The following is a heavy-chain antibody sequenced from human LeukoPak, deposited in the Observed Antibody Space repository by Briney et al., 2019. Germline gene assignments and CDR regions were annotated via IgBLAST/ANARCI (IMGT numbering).Heavy chain of an antibody. CDR2: INWNGGST. CDR3: AGGSSSWRLFDY. Sequence: GGSLRLSCAASGFTFDDYGMSWVRQAPGKGLEWVSGINWNGGSTGYADSVKGRFTISRDNAKNSLYLQMNSLRAEDTALYYCAGGSSSWRLFDYWGQGTLVTVSS. CDR1: GFTFDDYG. V-gene: IGHV3-20*04. D-gene: IGHD6-13*01. J-gene: IGHJ4*02.